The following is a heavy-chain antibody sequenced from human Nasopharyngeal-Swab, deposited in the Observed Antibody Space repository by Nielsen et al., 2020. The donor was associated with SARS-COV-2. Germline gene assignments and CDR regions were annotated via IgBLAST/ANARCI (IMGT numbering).Heavy chain of an antibody. D-gene: IGHD4-17*01. J-gene: IGHJ6*02. CDR1: GGSISSSSYY. V-gene: IGHV4-39*07. Sequence: SETLSLTCTVSGGSISSSSYYWGWIRQPPGKGLEWIGSIYYSGSTYYNPSLKSRVTISVDTSKNQFSLKLSSVTAADTAVYYCAREENGDYYGMDVWGQGTTVTVSS. CDR3: AREENGDYYGMDV. CDR2: IYYSGST.